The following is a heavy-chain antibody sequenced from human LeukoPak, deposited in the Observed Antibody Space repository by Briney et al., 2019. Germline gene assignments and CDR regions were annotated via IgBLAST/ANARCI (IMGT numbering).Heavy chain of an antibody. V-gene: IGHV4-59*01. J-gene: IGHJ4*02. CDR2: IYYDGSG. D-gene: IGHD3-22*01. CDR3: ARGQALLRDY. Sequence: SETLSPTCTVSGVSFSSDYWTWIRQPPGKGLEWIGYIYYDGSGNYNPSLKSRVTISVDTSKNQFSLRLSSVSAADTAVYYCARGQALLRDYWGQGTLVTVSS. CDR1: GVSFSSDY.